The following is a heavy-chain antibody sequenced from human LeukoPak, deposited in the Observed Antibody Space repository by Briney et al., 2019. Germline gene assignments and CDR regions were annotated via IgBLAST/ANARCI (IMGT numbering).Heavy chain of an antibody. Sequence: GRSLRLSCAASGFTFSSYSMNWVRQAQGKGLGWVASMSSSSSYIFYADSVKGRFTIPRDNAKNSLHLQMHSLRAEDTAVYYCARELGDCPGGSCIYYGMDLWGPGTTVTVSS. J-gene: IGHJ6*02. D-gene: IGHD2-15*01. CDR2: MSSSSSYI. CDR3: ARELGDCPGGSCIYYGMDL. CDR1: GFTFSSYS. V-gene: IGHV3-21*04.